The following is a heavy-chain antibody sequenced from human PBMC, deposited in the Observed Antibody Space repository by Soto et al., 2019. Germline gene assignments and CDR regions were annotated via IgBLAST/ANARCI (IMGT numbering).Heavy chain of an antibody. V-gene: IGHV3-30*18. D-gene: IGHD3-3*01. CDR3: AKDNTYYDFWSGYSPPPYYYYGMDV. CDR1: GFTFSSYG. J-gene: IGHJ6*01. CDR2: ISYDGSNK. Sequence: QVQLVESGGGVVQPGRSLRLSCAASGFTFSSYGMHWVRQAPGKGLEWVAVISYDGSNKYYADSVKGRFTISRDNSKNTLYLQMNSLRAEDTAVYYCAKDNTYYDFWSGYSPPPYYYYGMDVWGQGNTVTVSS.